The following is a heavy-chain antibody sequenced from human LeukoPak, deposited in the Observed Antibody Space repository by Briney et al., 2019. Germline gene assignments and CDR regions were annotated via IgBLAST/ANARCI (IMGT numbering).Heavy chain of an antibody. Sequence: GGSLRLSCAASGFTFSSYAMSWVRQAPGKGLEWVSAISGSGGSTYYADSVKGRSTISRDNSKNTLYLQMNSLRAEDTAVYYCANRPDYGGHQSDFDYWGQGTLVTVSS. J-gene: IGHJ4*02. CDR3: ANRPDYGGHQSDFDY. D-gene: IGHD4-23*01. V-gene: IGHV3-23*01. CDR2: ISGSGGST. CDR1: GFTFSSYA.